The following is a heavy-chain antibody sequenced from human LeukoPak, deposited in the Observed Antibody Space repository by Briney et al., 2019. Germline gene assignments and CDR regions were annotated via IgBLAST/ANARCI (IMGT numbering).Heavy chain of an antibody. CDR1: GFTFSAYY. Sequence: GGSLRLSCAASGFTFSAYYMSWVRQAPGKGLEWVSYISSTSSTIYYADSMKGRFTISRDNAKNSLYLQMNSLRAEDTAVYYCARDPPHGMDVWGQGTTVTVSS. CDR3: ARDPPHGMDV. V-gene: IGHV3-11*04. CDR2: ISSTSSTI. J-gene: IGHJ6*02.